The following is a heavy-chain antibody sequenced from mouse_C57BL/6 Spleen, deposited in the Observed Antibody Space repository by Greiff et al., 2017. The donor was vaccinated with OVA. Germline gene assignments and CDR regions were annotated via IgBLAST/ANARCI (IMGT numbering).Heavy chain of an antibody. Sequence: EVQLQQSGPELVKPGASVKMSCKASGYTFTDYNMHWVKQSHGKSLEWIGYLNPNNGGTSYNQKFKGKATLTVHKSSSTAYMELRSLTSEDSAVYYCARSGYYVSLYYYAMDYWGQGTSVTVSS. J-gene: IGHJ4*01. CDR1: GYTFTDYN. D-gene: IGHD1-1*01. V-gene: IGHV1-22*01. CDR2: LNPNNGGT. CDR3: ARSGYYVSLYYYAMDY.